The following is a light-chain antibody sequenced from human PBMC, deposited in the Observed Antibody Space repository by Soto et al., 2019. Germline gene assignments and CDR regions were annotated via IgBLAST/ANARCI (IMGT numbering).Light chain of an antibody. J-gene: IGKJ2*01. CDR1: QSIGTW. CDR2: DAS. CDR3: QQYDTYSMYT. Sequence: DIQMTQSPSTLPASVGDRVTITCRASQSIGTWLAWYQQKPGKAPKLLIYDASTLESGVPSRFSGSGSGTEFTLTISSLQPDDFATYYCQQYDTYSMYTFGPGTKLDIK. V-gene: IGKV1-5*01.